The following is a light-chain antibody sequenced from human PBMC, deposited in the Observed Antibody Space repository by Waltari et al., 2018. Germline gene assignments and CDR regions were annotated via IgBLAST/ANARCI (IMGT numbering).Light chain of an antibody. Sequence: EIVLTQSPGTLSLSPGDTATLSCRANQRVSSNYFAWYQKKAGQSPRLLIYGASNRASGVPDRFSGRVSGAEFILTISRLDPEDFAVYYCQQYGTPQGYIFGQGTKVDI. CDR3: QQYGTPQGYI. V-gene: IGKV3-20*01. J-gene: IGKJ2*01. CDR1: QRVSSNY. CDR2: GAS.